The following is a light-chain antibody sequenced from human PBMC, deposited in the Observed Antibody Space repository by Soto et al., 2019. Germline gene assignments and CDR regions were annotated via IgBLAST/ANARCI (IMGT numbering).Light chain of an antibody. CDR2: AAS. Sequence: DIQMTQSPSSLSASVGDRVTITCRASQGISSYLAWYQQRPGKVPKVQIYAASTLHSGVPSRFSGSGSGTDFTLTISNVQPEDVATYYCQNYYNAPETFGQGTKVEIK. J-gene: IGKJ1*01. CDR1: QGISSY. CDR3: QNYYNAPET. V-gene: IGKV1-27*01.